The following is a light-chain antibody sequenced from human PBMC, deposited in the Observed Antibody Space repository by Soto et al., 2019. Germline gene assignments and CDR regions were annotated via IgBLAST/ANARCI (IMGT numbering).Light chain of an antibody. CDR2: AAS. J-gene: IGKJ1*01. CDR1: QDIKKF. Sequence: DIQLTQSPSSLSASLGDRVTITCRASQDIKKFLAWYQQRPGKVPDLLIYAASTLRSGVPSRFSGNASGTDFSFTISSLQPEDVATYYCQQSYTTPQTFGQGTKVEIK. V-gene: IGKV1-27*01. CDR3: QQSYTTPQT.